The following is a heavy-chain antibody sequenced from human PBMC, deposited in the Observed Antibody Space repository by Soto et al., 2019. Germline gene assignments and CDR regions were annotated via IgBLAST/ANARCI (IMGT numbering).Heavy chain of an antibody. CDR2: IYYSGST. J-gene: IGHJ4*02. Sequence: PSETLSLTCTVSGGSISSGGYYWSWIRQHPGKGLEWIGYIYYSGSTYYNPSLKSRVTISVDTSRNQFSLKLSSVTAADTAVYYCARGGRYSYGYDYWGQGTLVTVSS. CDR1: GGSISSGGYY. D-gene: IGHD5-18*01. V-gene: IGHV4-31*03. CDR3: ARGGRYSYGYDY.